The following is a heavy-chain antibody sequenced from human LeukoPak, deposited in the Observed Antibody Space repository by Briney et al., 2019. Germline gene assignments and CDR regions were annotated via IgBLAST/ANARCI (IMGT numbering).Heavy chain of an antibody. V-gene: IGHV4-59*01. D-gene: IGHD3-22*01. J-gene: IGHJ5*02. CDR1: GGSFTNYY. CDR2: IYYNGNT. CDR3: ARGTMMVGP. Sequence: SETLSLTCTVSGGSFTNYYWSWIRQPPGKGLEWIGYIYYNGNTNYNASLESRVTISVDTSKNQFSLKLRCVTTADTAVYYCARGTMMVGPWGQGTQVTVSS.